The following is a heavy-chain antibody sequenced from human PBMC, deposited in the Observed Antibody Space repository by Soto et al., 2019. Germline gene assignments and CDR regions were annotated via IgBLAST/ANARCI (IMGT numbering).Heavy chain of an antibody. CDR3: AKGGTMVRGFDY. Sequence: SLRLSCAASGFTFDDYAMHWVRQAPGKGLEWVSGISWNSGSIGYADSVKGRFTISRDNAKNSLYLQMNSLRAEDTALYYCAKGGTMVRGFDYWGQGTLVTVSS. D-gene: IGHD3-10*01. CDR1: GFTFDDYA. CDR2: ISWNSGSI. V-gene: IGHV3-9*01. J-gene: IGHJ4*02.